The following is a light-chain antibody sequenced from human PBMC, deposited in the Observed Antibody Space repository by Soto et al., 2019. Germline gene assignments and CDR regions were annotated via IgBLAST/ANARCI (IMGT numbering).Light chain of an antibody. J-gene: IGLJ3*02. CDR2: GDI. CDR1: KSNIGAGYD. CDR3: AAWDDSLNGWV. V-gene: IGLV1-40*01. Sequence: QSVLTQPPSVSGAPGQRVTISCTGSKSNIGAGYDVHWYQQLPGAAPKLLIYGDINRPSGVPDRFSGSKSGTSASLAITGLQAEDEADYYCAAWDDSLNGWVFGGGTKLTVL.